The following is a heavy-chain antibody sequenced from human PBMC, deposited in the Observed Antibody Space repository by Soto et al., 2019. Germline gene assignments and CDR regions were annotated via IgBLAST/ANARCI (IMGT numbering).Heavy chain of an antibody. CDR1: GFTFSSYS. D-gene: IGHD6-13*01. J-gene: IGHJ4*02. V-gene: IGHV3-21*01. CDR2: ISSSSTYI. CDR3: ARGAVAAAGIPTYYFDY. Sequence: ESGGGLVTPGGSLRLSCAGSGFTFSSYSMSWVRQAPGKGLEWVSSISSSSTYISYADSVKGRFTISRDNAKNSLFLQMNILRAEDTAMYYCARGAVAAAGIPTYYFDYWGQGTLVTVSS.